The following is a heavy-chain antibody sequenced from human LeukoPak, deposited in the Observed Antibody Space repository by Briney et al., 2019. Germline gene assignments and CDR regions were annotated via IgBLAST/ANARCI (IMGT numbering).Heavy chain of an antibody. CDR3: ARGYGSGSYPFDY. D-gene: IGHD3-10*01. CDR1: GGSISSYY. V-gene: IGHV4-59*01. J-gene: IGHJ4*02. Sequence: SETLSLTCTVSGGSISSYYWSWIRQPPGKGLEWIGYIYYSGSTNYNPSLKSRVTISVDTSKNQFSLKLSSVTAADTAVYYCARGYGSGSYPFDYWGQGTLVTDSS. CDR2: IYYSGST.